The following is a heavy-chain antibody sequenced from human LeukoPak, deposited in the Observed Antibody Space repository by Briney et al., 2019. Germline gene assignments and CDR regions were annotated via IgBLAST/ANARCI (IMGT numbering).Heavy chain of an antibody. CDR1: GFTFSSYA. V-gene: IGHV3-30-3*01. Sequence: GGSLRLSCAAPGFTFSSYAMHWVRQAPGKGLEWVAVISYDGSNKYYADSVKGRFTISRDNSKNTLYLQMNSLRAEDTAVYYCARGRLDYGDYLNWFDPWGQGTLVTVSS. CDR3: ARGRLDYGDYLNWFDP. CDR2: ISYDGSNK. D-gene: IGHD4-17*01. J-gene: IGHJ5*02.